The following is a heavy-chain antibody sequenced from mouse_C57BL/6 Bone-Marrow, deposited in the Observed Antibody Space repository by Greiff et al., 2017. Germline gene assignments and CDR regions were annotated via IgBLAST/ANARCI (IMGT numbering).Heavy chain of an antibody. J-gene: IGHJ2*01. Sequence: VQLQQSGAELVRPGTSVKMSCKASGYTFTNYWIGWAKQRPGHGLEWIGDIYPGGGYTNSNEKFKGKATLTADKSSSTAYMQFSSLTSEDSTIYYCARARRYFDYWGQGTTLTVSS. CDR3: ARARRYFDY. CDR1: GYTFTNYW. V-gene: IGHV1-63*01. CDR2: IYPGGGYT.